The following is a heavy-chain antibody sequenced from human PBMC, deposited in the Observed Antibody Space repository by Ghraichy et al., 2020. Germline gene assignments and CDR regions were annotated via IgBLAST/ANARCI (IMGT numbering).Heavy chain of an antibody. J-gene: IGHJ6*02. V-gene: IGHV1-69*13. Sequence: SVKVSCKASGGTFSSYAISWVRQAPGQGLEWMGGIIPIFGTANYAQKFQGRVTITADESTSTAYMELSSLRSEDTAVYYCARLGNIVVVPAAMGDYYYGMDVWGQGTMVTVS. D-gene: IGHD2-2*01. CDR1: GGTFSSYA. CDR2: IIPIFGTA. CDR3: ARLGNIVVVPAAMGDYYYGMDV.